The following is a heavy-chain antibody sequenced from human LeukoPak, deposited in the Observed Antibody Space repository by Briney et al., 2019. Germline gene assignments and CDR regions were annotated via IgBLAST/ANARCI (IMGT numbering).Heavy chain of an antibody. V-gene: IGHV1-2*02. D-gene: IGHD3-22*01. J-gene: IGHJ4*02. CDR3: ATNYYDPY. CDR2: INPNSGGT. CDR1: GYSFTDKY. Sequence: VASVKVSCKASGYSFTDKYMHWVRQAPGQGLEWMGWINPNSGGTNYAQKFQGRVTMTRDTSISTAYMELSRLRSDDTAVYYCATNYYDPYWGQGTLVTVSS.